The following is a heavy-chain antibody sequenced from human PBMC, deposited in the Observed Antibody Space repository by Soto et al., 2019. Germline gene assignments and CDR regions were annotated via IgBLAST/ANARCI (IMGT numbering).Heavy chain of an antibody. CDR1: GYNFRDAW. V-gene: IGHV5-51*01. D-gene: IGHD3-3*01. CDR2: IYPADSRT. Sequence: EVRLVQSGPEVKKPGESLKISCRASGYNFRDAWIGWVRQMPGKGLEWMAIIYPADSRTRYNPSFRGQVTISADDSTNTTFLQWSSLKASDSGFYFCARHKGFRGQGTLLTVSS. J-gene: IGHJ4*02. CDR3: ARHKGF.